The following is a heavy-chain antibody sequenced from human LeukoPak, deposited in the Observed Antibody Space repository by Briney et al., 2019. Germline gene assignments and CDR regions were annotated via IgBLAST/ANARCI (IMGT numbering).Heavy chain of an antibody. Sequence: ASVKVSCKASGGTFSSYAIGWVRQAPGQGLEWMGGIIPIFGTANYAQKFQGRVTITADESTSTAYMELSSLRSEDTAVYYCARDRGIAAREFDYWGQGTLVTVSS. CDR2: IIPIFGTA. CDR1: GGTFSSYA. J-gene: IGHJ4*02. CDR3: ARDRGIAAREFDY. D-gene: IGHD6-6*01. V-gene: IGHV1-69*13.